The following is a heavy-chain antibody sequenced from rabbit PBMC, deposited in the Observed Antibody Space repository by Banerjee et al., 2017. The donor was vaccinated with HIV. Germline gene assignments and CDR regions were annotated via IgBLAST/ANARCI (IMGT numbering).Heavy chain of an antibody. D-gene: IGHD4-1*01. CDR3: ARDLAGVIGWNFNL. Sequence: QEQLVESGGGLVQPEGSLTLTCTASGFSFSSGYDMWWVRQAPGKGLEWIACIDAGSSGNAVYANWAKGRFTISKTSSTTVTLQMTSLTAADTATYFCARDLAGVIGWNFNLWGPGTLVTVS. V-gene: IGHV1S45*01. J-gene: IGHJ4*01. CDR2: IDAGSSGNA. CDR1: GFSFSSGYD.